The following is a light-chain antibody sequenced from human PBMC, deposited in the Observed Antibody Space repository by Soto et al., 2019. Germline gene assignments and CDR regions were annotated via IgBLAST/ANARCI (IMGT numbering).Light chain of an antibody. V-gene: IGLV2-11*01. CDR3: CSYAGSYTSHVV. Sequence: QSALTQPRSVSGSPGQSVTISCTGTSSDVGGYNYVSWYQQHPGKAPKLMIYDVSKRPSGVPDRFSGSKSGNTASLTISGLQAEDEADYYCCSYAGSYTSHVVFGGGTKVPS. CDR1: SSDVGGYNY. CDR2: DVS. J-gene: IGLJ2*01.